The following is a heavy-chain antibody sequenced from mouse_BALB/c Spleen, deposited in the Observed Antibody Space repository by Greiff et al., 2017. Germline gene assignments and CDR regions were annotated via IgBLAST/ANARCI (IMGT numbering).Heavy chain of an antibody. D-gene: IGHD1-2*01. J-gene: IGHJ3*01. V-gene: IGHV1-77*01. CDR2: IYPGSGNT. CDR1: GYTFTDYY. Sequence: QVQLQQSGAELARPGASVKLSCKASGYTFTDYYINWVKQRTGQGLEWIGEIYPGSGNTYYNEKFKGKATLTADKSSSTAYMQLSSLTSEDSAVDFCARRVVTTAFAYWGQGTLVTVSA. CDR3: ARRVVTTAFAY.